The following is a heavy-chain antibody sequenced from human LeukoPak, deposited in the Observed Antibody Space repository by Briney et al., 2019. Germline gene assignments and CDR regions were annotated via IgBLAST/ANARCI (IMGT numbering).Heavy chain of an antibody. J-gene: IGHJ4*02. Sequence: GGSLRLSCSASGFNFTSYSMTWVRQAPGEGLEWISYISTRGTNAFYADSVKGRFTVSRDNAKNSLFLQMNSLRADDTAVYYCASQKWLNQGDYWGQGTLVAVSS. V-gene: IGHV3-48*01. CDR1: GFNFTSYS. CDR3: ASQKWLNQGDY. CDR2: ISTRGTNA. D-gene: IGHD5-24*01.